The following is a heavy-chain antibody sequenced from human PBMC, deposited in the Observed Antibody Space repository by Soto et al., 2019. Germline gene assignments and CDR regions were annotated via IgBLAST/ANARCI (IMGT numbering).Heavy chain of an antibody. V-gene: IGHV3-30*18. J-gene: IGHJ4*02. D-gene: IGHD1-26*01. CDR1: GFIFSSYG. Sequence: GGSLRLSSEASGFIFSSYGMHWVRQAPGKGLEWVAFISYDGSNKYYADSVKGRFTISRDNSKNTLYLQMNSLRGEDTAVFYCAKGGSYAATTDSWGQGTLVTVSS. CDR3: AKGGSYAATTDS. CDR2: ISYDGSNK.